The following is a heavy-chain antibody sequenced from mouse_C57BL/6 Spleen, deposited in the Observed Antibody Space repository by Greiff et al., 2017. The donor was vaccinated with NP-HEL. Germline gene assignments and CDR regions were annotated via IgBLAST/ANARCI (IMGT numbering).Heavy chain of an antibody. CDR3: AKPYGSSYPYAMDY. Sequence: QVQLQQSGPGLVQPSQSLSITCTVSGFSLTSYGVHWVRQSPEKGLEWLGVIWRGGSTDYNAAFMSRLSITKDNSKSQVFFKMNSLQADDTAIYYCAKPYGSSYPYAMDYWGQGTSVTVSS. D-gene: IGHD1-1*01. CDR1: GFSLTSYG. J-gene: IGHJ4*01. CDR2: IWRGGST. V-gene: IGHV2-5*01.